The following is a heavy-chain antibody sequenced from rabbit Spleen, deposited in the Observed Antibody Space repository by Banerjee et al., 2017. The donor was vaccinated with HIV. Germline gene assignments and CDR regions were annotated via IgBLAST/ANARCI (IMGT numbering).Heavy chain of an antibody. Sequence: QSLEEAGGGLVQPEGSLTLTCTASGFSFSSSYYMNWVRQATGKGLEWIGYIDHLFGITYYANWVNGRFSISRENAQNTVFLQMTSLTAADTATYFCARGSATMTMLITGFYLSLWCPGTLVTVS. D-gene: IGHD2-1*01. V-gene: IGHV1S40*01. CDR3: ARGSATMTMLITGFYLSL. J-gene: IGHJ4*01. CDR2: IDHLFGIT. CDR1: GFSFSSSYY.